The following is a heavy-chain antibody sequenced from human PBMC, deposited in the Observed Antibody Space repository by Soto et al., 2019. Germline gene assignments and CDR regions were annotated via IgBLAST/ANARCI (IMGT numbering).Heavy chain of an antibody. V-gene: IGHV3-7*05. CDR1: GFNFNTYW. CDR3: AGGTGWLSDS. CDR2: IKQDGSEK. D-gene: IGHD3-9*01. Sequence: ESGGGLVQPGGSLRLSCAASGFNFNTYWMSWVRQAPGKGLEGVAIIKQDGSEKLYVDSLEGRFTISRDNAKKSLYLQMDSLRVDDTAVYYCAGGTGWLSDSWGQGTLVIVSS. J-gene: IGHJ4*02.